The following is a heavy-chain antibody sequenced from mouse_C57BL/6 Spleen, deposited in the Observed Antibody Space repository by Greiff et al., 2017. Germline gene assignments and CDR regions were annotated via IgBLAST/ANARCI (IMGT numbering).Heavy chain of an antibody. Sequence: QVRLQQSGAELVRPGASVKLSCKASGYTFTDYYINWVKQRPGQGLEWIARIYPGSGNTYYNEKFKGKATLTAEKSSSTAYMQLSSLTSEDSAVYFCARSTTVVARGYYFDYWGQGTTLTVSS. V-gene: IGHV1-76*01. CDR2: IYPGSGNT. CDR3: ARSTTVVARGYYFDY. J-gene: IGHJ2*01. CDR1: GYTFTDYY. D-gene: IGHD1-1*01.